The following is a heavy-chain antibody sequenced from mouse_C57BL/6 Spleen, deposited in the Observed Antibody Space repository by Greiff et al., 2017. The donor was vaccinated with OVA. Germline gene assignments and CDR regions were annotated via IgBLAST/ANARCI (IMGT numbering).Heavy chain of an antibody. CDR3: ARWEYGSRMDY. J-gene: IGHJ4*01. Sequence: VQLQESGAELVRPGTSVKVSCKASGYAFTNYLIEWVKQRPGQGLEWIGVINPGSGGTNYNEKFKGNATLTADKSSSTAYMQLSSLTSEDSAVYFCARWEYGSRMDYWGQGTSVTVSS. CDR1: GYAFTNYL. V-gene: IGHV1-54*01. D-gene: IGHD1-1*01. CDR2: INPGSGGT.